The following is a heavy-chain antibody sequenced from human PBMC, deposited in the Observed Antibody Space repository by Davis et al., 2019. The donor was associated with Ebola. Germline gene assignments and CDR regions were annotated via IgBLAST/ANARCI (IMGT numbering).Heavy chain of an antibody. CDR2: IYPGDSDT. CDR1: GYSFTSYW. J-gene: IGHJ6*02. Sequence: GESLKISCQGSGYSFTSYWIGWVRQMPGKGLEWMGIIYPGDSDTRYSPSFQGQVTISADKSISTAYLQWSSLKASDTAMYYCARGKTDGSGSYLYYYGMDVWGQGTTVTVSS. D-gene: IGHD3-10*01. CDR3: ARGKTDGSGSYLYYYGMDV. V-gene: IGHV5-51*01.